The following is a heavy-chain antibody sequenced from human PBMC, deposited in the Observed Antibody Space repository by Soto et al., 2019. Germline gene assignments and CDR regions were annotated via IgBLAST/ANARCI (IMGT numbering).Heavy chain of an antibody. CDR1: GFSLSTSGVG. V-gene: IGHV2-5*02. Sequence: QITLKESGPTLVKPTQTLTLTCTFSGFSLSTSGVGVGWIRQPPGKALEWLALIYWDDDKRYSPSLKSRLTITKDPSKNQVVLTMTNMDPVDTATYYCAHLTYYYDSSGYYSRAEYFQHWCQGTLVTVSS. J-gene: IGHJ1*01. CDR3: AHLTYYYDSSGYYSRAEYFQH. D-gene: IGHD3-22*01. CDR2: IYWDDDK.